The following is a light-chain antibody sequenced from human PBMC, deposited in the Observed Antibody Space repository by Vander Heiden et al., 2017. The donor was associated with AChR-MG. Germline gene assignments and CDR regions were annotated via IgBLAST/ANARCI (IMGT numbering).Light chain of an antibody. Sequence: EAVLTQSPGTLSVFPGESVTLSCRASHSVGNYLAWYQHKRGQAPRLLIYDASKRAIGIPPRFSGSGSGTDFTLTISSREPEDIAIYYCQQRSNWPRLTFGGGTKVELK. CDR1: HSVGNY. V-gene: IGKV3-11*01. CDR2: DAS. CDR3: QQRSNWPRLT. J-gene: IGKJ4*01.